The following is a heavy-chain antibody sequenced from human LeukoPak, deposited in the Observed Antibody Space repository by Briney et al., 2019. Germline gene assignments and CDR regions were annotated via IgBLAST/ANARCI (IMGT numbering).Heavy chain of an antibody. CDR2: ISGSGGST. CDR1: GFTFSNYA. J-gene: IGHJ4*02. CDR3: AKDDRGNEAPFDY. Sequence: LAGGSLRLSCAASGFTFSNYAMTWVRQVPGKGLEWVSSISGSGGSTYYADSVKGRFTISRDKSKNTLHLQMNSLRAEDTAVYYCAKDDRGNEAPFDYWGQGTLVTVSS. V-gene: IGHV3-23*01.